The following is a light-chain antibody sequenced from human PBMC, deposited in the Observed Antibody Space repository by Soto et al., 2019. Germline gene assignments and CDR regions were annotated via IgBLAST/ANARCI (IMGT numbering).Light chain of an antibody. CDR3: QQYGSSPWT. Sequence: ETVLTQSPGTLSLSPGERATLSCRASQSIRSNYLAWYRQTPGQAPRLLIYCASNRATGIPDRFSGSGSGTDFTLIISRLEPEDFALYYCQQYGSSPWTFGQGTKVEIK. CDR2: CAS. CDR1: QSIRSNY. V-gene: IGKV3-20*01. J-gene: IGKJ1*01.